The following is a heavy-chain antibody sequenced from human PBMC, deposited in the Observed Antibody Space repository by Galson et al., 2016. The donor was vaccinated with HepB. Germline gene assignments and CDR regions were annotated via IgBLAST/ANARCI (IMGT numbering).Heavy chain of an antibody. Sequence: GAEVKKPGESLRISCKGSGYSFTTYWISWVRQMPGRGLEWVGRIAPSDSYTHYSPSFHGPVTISVDMSISTSYRQWSSLKASDATMYFCARQGESRGGRAAAAGTDYWGQGTLVTVSS. V-gene: IGHV5-10-1*01. CDR2: IAPSDSYT. CDR3: ARQGESRGGRAAAAGTDY. D-gene: IGHD6-13*01. CDR1: GYSFTTYW. J-gene: IGHJ4*02.